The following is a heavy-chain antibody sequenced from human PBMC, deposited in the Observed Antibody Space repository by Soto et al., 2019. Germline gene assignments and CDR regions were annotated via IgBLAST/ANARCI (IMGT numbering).Heavy chain of an antibody. CDR1: GYSFTSYW. CDR2: IYPGDSDT. CDR3: ARLPRAGGSGYSYGFDY. J-gene: IGHJ4*02. V-gene: IGHV5-51*01. Sequence: PGESLKISCKGSGYSFTSYWIGWVRQMPGKGLEWMGIIYPGDSDTRYSPSFQGQVTISADKSISTAYLQWSSLKASDTAMYYCARLPRAGGSGYSYGFDYWGQGTLVTVSS. D-gene: IGHD5-18*01.